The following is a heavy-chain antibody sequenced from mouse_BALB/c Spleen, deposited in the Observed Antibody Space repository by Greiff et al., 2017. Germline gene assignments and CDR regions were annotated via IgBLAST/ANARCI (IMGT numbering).Heavy chain of an antibody. CDR1: GDSITSGY. D-gene: IGHD2-1*01. CDR3: ARGGIWQPFDY. Sequence: EVMLVESGPSLVKPSQTLSLTCSVTGDSITSGYWNWIRKFPGNKLEYMGYISYSGSTYYNPSLKSRISITRDTTKNQYYLQLNSVTTEDTATYYCARGGIWQPFDYWGQGTTLTVSS. J-gene: IGHJ2*01. CDR2: ISYSGST. V-gene: IGHV3-8*02.